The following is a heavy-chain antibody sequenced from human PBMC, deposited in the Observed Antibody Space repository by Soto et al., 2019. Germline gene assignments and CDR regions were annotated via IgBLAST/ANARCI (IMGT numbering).Heavy chain of an antibody. V-gene: IGHV4-39*01. CDR2: IYYSGST. J-gene: IGHJ5*02. CDR1: GGSISSSSYY. Sequence: QLQLQESGPGLVKPSETLSLTCTVSGGSISSSSYYWGWIRQPPGKGLEWIGSIYYSGSTYYNPSLKSRVXXXXXXXXXXXXXXXXXXXXXXXXXXXXXXXXXXXXXXXXXDPWGQGTLVTVSS. CDR3: XXXXXXXXXXXXXDP.